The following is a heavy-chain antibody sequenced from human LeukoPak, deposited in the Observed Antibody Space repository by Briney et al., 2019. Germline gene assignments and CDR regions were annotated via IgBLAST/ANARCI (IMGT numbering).Heavy chain of an antibody. J-gene: IGHJ6*03. V-gene: IGHV1-69-2*01. CDR2: VDPEDGET. CDR1: GYTFTDYY. D-gene: IGHD6-19*01. Sequence: VKISCRVSGYTFTDYYMHWVQQAPGKGLEWMGLVDPEDGETIYAEKFQGRVTITADTSTDTAYMELSSLRSEDTAVYYCATAGPLYYYYYMDVWGKGTTVTVSS. CDR3: ATAGPLYYYYYMDV.